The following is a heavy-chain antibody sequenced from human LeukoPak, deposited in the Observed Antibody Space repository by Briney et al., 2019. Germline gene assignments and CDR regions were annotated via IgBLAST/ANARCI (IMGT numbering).Heavy chain of an antibody. J-gene: IGHJ5*02. CDR1: GFTFSDYY. D-gene: IGHD3-16*01. V-gene: IGHV3-23*01. CDR3: GKEGGA. CDR2: IGGRGGST. Sequence: GGSLRLSCAASGFTFSDYYMSWIRQAPGKGLEWVSAIGGRGGSTYYADFLEGRFTIARDNSKDMVYLQMNSLKVEDTAIYYCGKEGGAWGQGTKVTVSS.